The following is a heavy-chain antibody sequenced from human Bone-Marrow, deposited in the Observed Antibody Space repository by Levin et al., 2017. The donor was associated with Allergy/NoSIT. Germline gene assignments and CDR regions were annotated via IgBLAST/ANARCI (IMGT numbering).Heavy chain of an antibody. CDR2: ISHSGNTT. D-gene: IGHD4-17*01. J-gene: IGHJ4*02. Sequence: LSLTCAASGFPFNDYYMMWIRQAPGKGLEWISHISHSGNTTYYAGSVKGRFTISRDNAKNSMFLQMNSLRVEDTAVYYCAKDGAFGGDYFLDYWGQGVLVTVSS. V-gene: IGHV3-11*01. CDR3: AKDGAFGGDYFLDY. CDR1: GFPFNDYY.